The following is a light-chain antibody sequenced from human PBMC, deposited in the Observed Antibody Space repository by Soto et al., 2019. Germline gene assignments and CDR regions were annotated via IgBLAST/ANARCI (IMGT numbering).Light chain of an antibody. CDR1: QSVSSY. Sequence: EIVLTQSPATLSLSPGERATLSCRASQSVSSYLAWYQQKPGQAPRLLIYDASNRATGIPAGFSGSGSGTDFTLTISSLEPEDIAVYYCQQRSNWPRNTFGPGTKVDIK. V-gene: IGKV3-11*01. CDR3: QQRSNWPRNT. J-gene: IGKJ3*01. CDR2: DAS.